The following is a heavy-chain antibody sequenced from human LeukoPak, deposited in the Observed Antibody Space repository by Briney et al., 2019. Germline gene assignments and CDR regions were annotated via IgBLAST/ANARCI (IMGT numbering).Heavy chain of an antibody. Sequence: GESPKISCKGSGYSFTIYWIGWVRQMPGKGLEWMGIIYPGDSDTRYSPSFQGQVTISADKSISTAYLQWSSLKASDTAMYYCARGADYGDYGDAFDIWGQGTMVTVSS. J-gene: IGHJ3*02. CDR3: ARGADYGDYGDAFDI. CDR2: IYPGDSDT. V-gene: IGHV5-51*01. CDR1: GYSFTIYW. D-gene: IGHD4-17*01.